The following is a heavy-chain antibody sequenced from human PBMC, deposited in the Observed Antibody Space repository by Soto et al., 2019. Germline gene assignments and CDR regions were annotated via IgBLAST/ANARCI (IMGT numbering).Heavy chain of an antibody. Sequence: QITLKESGPTLVKPTQTLTLTCTFSGFSLTTSGVGVGWIRQPPGKALEWLALIYWDDDKRYSPSLKSRLTXXXXXXXXXXXXXXXXXXXXXXXXXXXXXXXXXXXXXFDPWGQGTLVTVSS. V-gene: IGHV2-5*02. CDR1: GFSLTTSGVG. CDR2: IYWDDDK. CDR3: XXXXXXXXXXFDP. J-gene: IGHJ5*02.